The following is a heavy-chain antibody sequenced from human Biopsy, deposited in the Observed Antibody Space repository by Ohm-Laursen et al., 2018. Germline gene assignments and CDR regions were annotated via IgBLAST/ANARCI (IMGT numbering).Heavy chain of an antibody. V-gene: IGHV2-5*02. CDR1: GFSLTSRGEG. J-gene: IGHJ4*02. CDR3: VHRRMTPSEFDY. CDR2: IYWDDDK. Sequence: TQTLTLTYAFSGFSLTSRGEGVGWLRQPPGKAPEWLALIYWDDDKFYNPSLESRLTITKDTSKNQVLLIMTNMDPVDTATYFCVHRRMTPSEFDYWGQGTLVTVSS.